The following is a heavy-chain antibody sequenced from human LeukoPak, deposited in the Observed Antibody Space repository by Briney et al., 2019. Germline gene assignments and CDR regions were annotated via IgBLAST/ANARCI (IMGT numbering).Heavy chain of an antibody. D-gene: IGHD3-22*01. Sequence: TSETLSLTCAVYGVSFSGYYWSWIRQPPGKGLEWIGEINHSGSTNYNPSLKSRVTISVDTSKNQFSLKLSSVTAADTAVYYCARGVYDSSNIWGQGTMVTVSS. J-gene: IGHJ3*02. V-gene: IGHV4-34*01. CDR3: ARGVYDSSNI. CDR2: INHSGST. CDR1: GVSFSGYY.